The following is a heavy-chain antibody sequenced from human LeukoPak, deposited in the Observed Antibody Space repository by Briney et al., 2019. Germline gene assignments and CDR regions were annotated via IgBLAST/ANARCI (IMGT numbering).Heavy chain of an antibody. D-gene: IGHD6-13*01. Sequence: GASVKVSCKVSGYTLTELSMHWVRQAPGKGLEWMGWMNPNSGNTGYAQKFQGRVTMTRNTSISTAYMELSSLRSEDTAVYYCARGPVEYSSSWLTSYYYYYMDVWGKGTTVTISS. CDR1: GYTLTELS. CDR3: ARGPVEYSSSWLTSYYYYYMDV. CDR2: MNPNSGNT. V-gene: IGHV1-8*01. J-gene: IGHJ6*03.